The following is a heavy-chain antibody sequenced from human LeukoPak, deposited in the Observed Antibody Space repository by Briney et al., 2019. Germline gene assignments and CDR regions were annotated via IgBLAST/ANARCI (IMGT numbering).Heavy chain of an antibody. D-gene: IGHD4-17*01. V-gene: IGHV4-31*03. J-gene: IGHJ4*02. Sequence: PSETLSLTCTVSGGSISSGGYYWSWIRQHPGKGLEWIGYIYYSGSTYYNPSLKSRVTISLDKSKNQFSLKLNSVTAADTAVYYCASYGDYNYFDFWGQGTLVTVSS. CDR2: IYYSGST. CDR1: GGSISSGGYY. CDR3: ASYGDYNYFDF.